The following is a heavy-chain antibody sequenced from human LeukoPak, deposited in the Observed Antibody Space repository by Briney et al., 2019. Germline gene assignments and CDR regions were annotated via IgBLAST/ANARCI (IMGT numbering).Heavy chain of an antibody. CDR2: ISTGGDTI. J-gene: IGHJ6*03. CDR3: ARAVRGARYNWNYGRGPYYYYYMDV. CDR1: GFTFSDYE. D-gene: IGHD1-7*01. Sequence: PGGSLRLSCVASGFTFSDYEMNWVRQAPGKGLEWISYISTGGDTIHYADSVKGRFTISRDNAKNSLYLQMNSLRAEDTAVYYCARAVRGARYNWNYGRGPYYYYYMDVWGKGTTVTVSS. V-gene: IGHV3-48*03.